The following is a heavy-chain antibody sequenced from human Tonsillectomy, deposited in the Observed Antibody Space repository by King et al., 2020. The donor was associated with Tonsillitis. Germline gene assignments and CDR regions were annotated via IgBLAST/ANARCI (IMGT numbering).Heavy chain of an antibody. CDR3: ARDVEYYYDSSGYSYGMDV. CDR1: GFTFSSYS. J-gene: IGHJ6*02. D-gene: IGHD3-22*01. CDR2: ISRSSSYI. V-gene: IGHV3-21*01. Sequence: QLVQSGGGLVKPGGSLRLSCAASGFTFSSYSMNWVRQAPGKGLEWVSSISRSSSYIYYADSVKGRFTISRDNAKNSLYLQMNSLRAEDTAVYYCARDVEYYYDSSGYSYGMDVWGQGTTVTVSS.